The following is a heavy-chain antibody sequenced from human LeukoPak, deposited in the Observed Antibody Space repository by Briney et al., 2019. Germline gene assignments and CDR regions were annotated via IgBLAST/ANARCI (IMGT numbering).Heavy chain of an antibody. CDR2: IYYSGST. Sequence: ASETLSLTCTVSGGSISSGGYYWSWIRQHPGKGLEWIGYIYYSGSTYYNPSLKSRVTISVDTSKNQFSLKLSSVTAADTAVYYCARGQIRGLGGNLGDWGQGTLVTVSS. D-gene: IGHD3-16*01. J-gene: IGHJ4*02. V-gene: IGHV4-31*03. CDR3: ARGQIRGLGGNLGD. CDR1: GGSISSGGYY.